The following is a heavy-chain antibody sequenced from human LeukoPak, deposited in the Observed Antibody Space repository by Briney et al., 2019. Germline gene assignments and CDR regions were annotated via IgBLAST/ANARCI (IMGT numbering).Heavy chain of an antibody. Sequence: SETLSLTCAVYGGSFSGYYWSWIRQPPGKGLEWIGEINHSGSTNYNPSLKSRVTISVDTSKNQFSLKLSSVTAADTAVYYCARMVDYATGFDYWGQGTLVTVSS. CDR2: INHSGST. J-gene: IGHJ4*02. CDR1: GGSFSGYY. V-gene: IGHV4-34*01. CDR3: ARMVDYATGFDY. D-gene: IGHD2-8*02.